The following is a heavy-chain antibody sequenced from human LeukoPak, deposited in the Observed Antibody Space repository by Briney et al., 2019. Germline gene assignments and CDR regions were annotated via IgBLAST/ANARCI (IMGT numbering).Heavy chain of an antibody. CDR3: TTATRL. CDR1: GFTLNSAW. CDR2: NKSKTVGGTT. V-gene: IGHV3-15*01. D-gene: IGHD1-14*01. Sequence: RGGSLRHSCAAPGFTLNSAWMSGVRQAPGEGHEWGGCNKSKTVGGTTDYAAHVKGRFTNSRDDSKNTLYLRMNSLKTEGTAVYYCTTATRLGGQGTLVTVSS. J-gene: IGHJ4*02.